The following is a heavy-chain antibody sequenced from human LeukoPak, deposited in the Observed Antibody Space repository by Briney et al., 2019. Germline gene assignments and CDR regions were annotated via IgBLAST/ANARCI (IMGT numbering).Heavy chain of an antibody. CDR1: GFTFSSYG. CDR2: IRYDGSNK. Sequence: PGGSLRLSCAASGFTFSSYGMHWVRQAPGKGLEWVAFIRYDGSNKYYADSVKGRFTISRDNSKNTLYLQMNSLRAEDTAVYYCVKDRREGSWPFIFDYWGQGTLVTVSS. D-gene: IGHD1-26*01. J-gene: IGHJ4*02. V-gene: IGHV3-30*02. CDR3: VKDRREGSWPFIFDY.